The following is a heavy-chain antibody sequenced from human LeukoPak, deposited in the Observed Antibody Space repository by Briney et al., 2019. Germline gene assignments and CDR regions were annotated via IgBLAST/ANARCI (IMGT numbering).Heavy chain of an antibody. CDR3: AREYNYGFARYFDY. Sequence: PGRSLRLSCTASGFTVTSNYMSWVRQAPGKGLEWVSVIYSGGSTSYADSVKGRFTISRDNSKNTLYLQMNSLRAEDTAVYYCAREYNYGFARYFDYWGQGTLVTVSS. D-gene: IGHD5-18*01. CDR2: IYSGGST. V-gene: IGHV3-66*01. J-gene: IGHJ4*02. CDR1: GFTVTSNY.